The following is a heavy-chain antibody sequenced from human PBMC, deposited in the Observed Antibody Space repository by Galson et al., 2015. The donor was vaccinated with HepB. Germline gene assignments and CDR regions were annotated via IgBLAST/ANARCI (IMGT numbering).Heavy chain of an antibody. CDR3: ARGYYGSGRLDY. Sequence: ETLSLTCAVSGDSISSSHWWNWVRQPPGKGLECIGEIYHSGSTNYNLYLKSRVTISVNKSKNQFSLKLSSVTAADTAVYYCARGYYGSGRLDYWGQGILVTVSS. D-gene: IGHD3-10*01. J-gene: IGHJ4*02. V-gene: IGHV4-4*02. CDR1: GDSISSSHW. CDR2: IYHSGST.